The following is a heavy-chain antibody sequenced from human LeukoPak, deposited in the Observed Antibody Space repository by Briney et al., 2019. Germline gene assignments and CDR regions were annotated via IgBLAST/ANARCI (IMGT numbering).Heavy chain of an antibody. CDR3: AKDDNHYDSSGVLDY. D-gene: IGHD3-22*01. J-gene: IGHJ4*02. Sequence: GGTLRLSCAASGFTFSRFWMNWVRQAPGKGLEWVAVISYGGSTKDNADSVKGRFTISRENSQNTLCLQMNRARAEDTAVYYCAKDDNHYDSSGVLDYWGQGTLVTVS. CDR1: GFTFSRFW. V-gene: IGHV3-30*18. CDR2: ISYGGSTK.